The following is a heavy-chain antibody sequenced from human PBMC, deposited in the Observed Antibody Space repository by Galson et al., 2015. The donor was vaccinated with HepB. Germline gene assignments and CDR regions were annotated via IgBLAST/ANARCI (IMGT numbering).Heavy chain of an antibody. CDR1: GFTFSSYS. J-gene: IGHJ2*01. V-gene: IGHV3-21*01. Sequence: SLRLSCAASGFTFSSYSMNWVRQAPGKGLEWVSSISSSSSYIYYADSVKGRFTISRDNAKNSLYLQMNSLRAEDTAVYYCARGGPDIVVVPAAPYWYFDLWGRGTLVTVSS. D-gene: IGHD2-2*01. CDR2: ISSSSSYI. CDR3: ARGGPDIVVVPAAPYWYFDL.